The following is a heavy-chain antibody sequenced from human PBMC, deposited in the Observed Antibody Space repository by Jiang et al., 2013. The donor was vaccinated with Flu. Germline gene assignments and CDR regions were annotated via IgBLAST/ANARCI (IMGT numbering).Heavy chain of an antibody. CDR3: AKRRITFGGVIARMGDY. Sequence: VQLLESGGGLVQPGGSLRLSCAASGFTFSSYAMSWVRQAPGKGLEWVSAISGSGGSTYYADSVKGRFTISRDNSKNTLYLQMNSLRAEDTAVYYCAKRRITFGGVIARMGDYWGQGTLVTVSS. V-gene: IGHV3-23*01. CDR1: GFTFSSYA. J-gene: IGHJ4*02. D-gene: IGHD3-16*02. CDR2: ISGSGGST.